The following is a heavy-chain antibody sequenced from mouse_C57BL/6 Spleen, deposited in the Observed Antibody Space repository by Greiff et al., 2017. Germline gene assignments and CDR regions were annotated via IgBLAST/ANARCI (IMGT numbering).Heavy chain of an antibody. CDR1: GYTFTSYW. V-gene: IGHV1-50*01. CDR3: ARRITTVVATDAMDY. CDR2: IDPSDSYT. D-gene: IGHD1-1*01. J-gene: IGHJ4*01. Sequence: VQLQQPGAELVKPGASVQLSCKASGYTFTSYWMQWVKQRPGQGLEWIGEIDPSDSYTNYNQKFKGKATLTVDTSSSTAYMQLSSLTSEDSAVYYCARRITTVVATDAMDYWGQGTSVTVSS.